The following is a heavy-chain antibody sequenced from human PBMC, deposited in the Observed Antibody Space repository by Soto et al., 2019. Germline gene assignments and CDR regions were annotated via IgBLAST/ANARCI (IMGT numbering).Heavy chain of an antibody. CDR3: ARRYGGNFDY. D-gene: IGHD1-26*01. CDR1: GGSISSYY. J-gene: IGHJ4*02. Sequence: QVQLQESGPGLVKPSETLSLTCTVSGGSISSYYWSWIRQPPGKGLEWIGYIYYSGSTNYNPSLXSXAXLXXDRSKNQFSLKLSSVTAADTAVYYCARRYGGNFDYWGQGTLVTVSS. V-gene: IGHV4-59*01. CDR2: IYYSGST.